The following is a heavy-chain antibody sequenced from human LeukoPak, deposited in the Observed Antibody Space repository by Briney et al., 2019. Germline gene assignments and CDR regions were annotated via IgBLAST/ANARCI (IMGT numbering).Heavy chain of an antibody. D-gene: IGHD3-10*01. CDR1: GFTFSSYA. Sequence: GGSLRLSCAASGFTFSSYAMSWVRQAPGKGLEWVSAISGSGGSTYYADSVKGRFTISRDNSKNTLHLQMNSLRAEDTAVYYCAKDLSVKLLWFGESTSSPDNWFDPWGQGTLVTVSS. J-gene: IGHJ5*02. CDR3: AKDLSVKLLWFGESTSSPDNWFDP. CDR2: ISGSGGST. V-gene: IGHV3-23*01.